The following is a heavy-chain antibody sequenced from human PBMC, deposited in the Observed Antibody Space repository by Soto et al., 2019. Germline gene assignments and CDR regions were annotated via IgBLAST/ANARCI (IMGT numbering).Heavy chain of an antibody. V-gene: IGHV3-23*01. Sequence: GGSLRLSCSASGFTFSSHAMAWVRQAPGKGLEWVSVISESGDITYYADSVKGRLTISRDNSKSTLFLQMNSLRAEDTATYYCASSGYSGYDFPFWGQGTLVTVSS. D-gene: IGHD5-12*01. CDR3: ASSGYSGYDFPF. J-gene: IGHJ1*01. CDR2: ISESGDIT. CDR1: GFTFSSHA.